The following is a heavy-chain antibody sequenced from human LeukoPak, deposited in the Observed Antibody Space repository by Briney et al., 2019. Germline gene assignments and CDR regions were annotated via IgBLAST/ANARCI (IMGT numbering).Heavy chain of an antibody. CDR2: ISSRSDYI. CDR3: ARLPALPGFGDY. J-gene: IGHJ4*02. V-gene: IGHV3-21*01. D-gene: IGHD3-10*01. Sequence: PGGSLRLSCAASGFTFSSYPMNWVRQAPGKGLEWVSSISSRSDYIYYADSVKGRFTISRDGAKNSLYLQMNSLRAEDTAVYYCARLPALPGFGDYWGPGTLVTVSS. CDR1: GFTFSSYP.